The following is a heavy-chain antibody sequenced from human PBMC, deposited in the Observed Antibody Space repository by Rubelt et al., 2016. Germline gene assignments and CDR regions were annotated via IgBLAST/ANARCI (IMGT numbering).Heavy chain of an antibody. CDR3: ARFALPAVTTAYYYYALDV. J-gene: IGHJ6*02. V-gene: IGHV1-3*01. Sequence: QVQLVQSGAEVKRPGASVKVSCKASGYPFATYDMHWVRQAPGQRLEWMGWIDAGNGDTKYSINLQGRVTFTRDTSASTAYMELSSLRSEDSAVYYCARFALPAVTTAYYYYALDVWGQGTTVTVSS. CDR1: GYPFATYD. CDR2: IDAGNGDT. D-gene: IGHD4-17*01.